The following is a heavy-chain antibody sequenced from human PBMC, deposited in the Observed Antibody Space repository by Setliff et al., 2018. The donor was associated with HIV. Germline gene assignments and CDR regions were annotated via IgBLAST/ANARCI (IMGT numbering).Heavy chain of an antibody. CDR2: IKSETDGGTT. Sequence: GGSLRLSCAASGFTFSNAWMSWVRQAPGKGLVWLGHIKSETDGGTTDYAAPVKGRFTISRDDSKNTLYLQMNSLKTEDTAVYYCARGGSYSHGAFDIWGQGTMVTVSS. D-gene: IGHD1-26*01. V-gene: IGHV3-15*01. J-gene: IGHJ3*02. CDR3: ARGGSYSHGAFDI. CDR1: GFTFSNAW.